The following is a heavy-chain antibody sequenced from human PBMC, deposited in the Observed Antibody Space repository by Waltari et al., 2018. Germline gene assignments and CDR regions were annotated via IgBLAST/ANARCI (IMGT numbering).Heavy chain of an antibody. D-gene: IGHD4-17*01. Sequence: EVQLVESGGGLVQPGGSLRLSCVASGFTLSNYAMNWVRQAPGKGLEWVSYISDSSSTIYYADSVKGRFTISRDNAKNSLYLQMNSLRAEDTTVYYCARYYGDYITLDYWGQGTLVTVSS. CDR1: GFTLSNYA. CDR3: ARYYGDYITLDY. CDR2: ISDSSSTI. J-gene: IGHJ4*02. V-gene: IGHV3-48*04.